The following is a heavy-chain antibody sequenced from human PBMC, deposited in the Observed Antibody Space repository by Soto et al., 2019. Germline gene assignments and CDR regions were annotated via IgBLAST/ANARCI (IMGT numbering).Heavy chain of an antibody. D-gene: IGHD4-17*01. CDR3: ARTVSSFYGGNVYYFDY. CDR1: GYTFTGYY. Sequence: ASVKVSCKASGYTFTGYYMHWVRQAPGQWLEWMGWINPNSGGTNYAQKFQGWVTISKDTSKNQVVLTMTNMDPVDTATYYCARTVSSFYGGNVYYFDYWGQGTLVTVS. J-gene: IGHJ4*02. CDR2: INPNSGGT. V-gene: IGHV1-2*04.